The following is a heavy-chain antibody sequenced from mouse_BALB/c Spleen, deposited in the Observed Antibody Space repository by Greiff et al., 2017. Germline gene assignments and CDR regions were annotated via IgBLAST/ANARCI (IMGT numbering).Heavy chain of an antibody. CDR2: ISSGGST. Sequence: EVQGVESGGGLVKPGGSLKLSCAASGFTFSSYAMSWVRQTPEKRLEWVASISSGGSTYYPDSVKGRFTISRDNARNILYLQMSSLRSEDTAMYYCAREKRSFYAMDYWGQGTSVTVSS. J-gene: IGHJ4*01. CDR1: GFTFSSYA. V-gene: IGHV5-6-5*01. CDR3: AREKRSFYAMDY.